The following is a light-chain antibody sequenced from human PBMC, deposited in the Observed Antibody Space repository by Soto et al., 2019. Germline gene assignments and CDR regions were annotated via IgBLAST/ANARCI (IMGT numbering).Light chain of an antibody. CDR1: QTVDSY. Sequence: LTQSPAILSLSPGEKATLSCTASQTVDSYMAWYQQRPGQPPRLLIHDTSHRASGVPARFRGSGSGTDFTLTITSLEPEDSAVYFCQQRRNWVSFGPGTRV. CDR3: QQRRNWVS. V-gene: IGKV3-11*01. CDR2: DTS. J-gene: IGKJ3*01.